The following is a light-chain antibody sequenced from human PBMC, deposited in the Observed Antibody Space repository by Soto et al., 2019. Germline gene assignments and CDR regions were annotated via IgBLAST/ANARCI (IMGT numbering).Light chain of an antibody. CDR2: DVS. V-gene: IGLV2-11*01. CDR1: SSDVGNYNY. Sequence: QSALTQPASVSGSPGQSITISRTGTSSDVGNYNYVSWYQQYPGRVPKLIIYDVSKRPSGVPDRFSGSKSGTTASLTISGLQAEDEADYYCCSYASTYTSVFGGGTQLTVL. CDR3: CSYASTYTSV. J-gene: IGLJ2*01.